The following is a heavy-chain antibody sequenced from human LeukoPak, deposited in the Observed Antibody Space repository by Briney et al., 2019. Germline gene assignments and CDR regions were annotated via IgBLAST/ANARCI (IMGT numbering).Heavy chain of an antibody. CDR1: EQSFITHW. Sequence: GESLKISCQGSEQSFITHWLGWVRQLPGKGPEWMGIIYPADSGTRYSPSFQGQVTISADRSINTAYLQWHSLKASDTGMYYCARHRNYGDYPLGAFDIWGPGTLLIVSS. CDR2: IYPADSGT. V-gene: IGHV5-51*01. J-gene: IGHJ3*02. CDR3: ARHRNYGDYPLGAFDI. D-gene: IGHD4-17*01.